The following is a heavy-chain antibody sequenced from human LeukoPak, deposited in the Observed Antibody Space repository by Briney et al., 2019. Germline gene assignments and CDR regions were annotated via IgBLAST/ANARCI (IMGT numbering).Heavy chain of an antibody. J-gene: IGHJ4*02. V-gene: IGHV3-74*01. CDR1: GFTFSSYA. Sequence: GGSLRLSCAASGFTFSSYAMSWVRQAPGKGLVWVSRINGDGSSTSHADSVKGRFTISRDNAKNTLYLQMNSLRAEDTAVYYCARADLDYWGQGTLVTVSS. CDR2: INGDGSST. CDR3: ARADLDY.